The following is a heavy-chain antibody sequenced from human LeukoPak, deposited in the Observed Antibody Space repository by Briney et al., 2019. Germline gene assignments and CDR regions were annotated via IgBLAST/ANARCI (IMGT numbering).Heavy chain of an antibody. CDR2: INSDGSST. CDR3: ASQSLYWDFDY. V-gene: IGHV3-74*01. Sequence: QPGGSLRLSCAASGFTFSSYWMHWVRQAPGKGLVWVSRINSDGSSTSYADSVKGRFTISRDNAKNTLYLQMNSLRAEDTAVYYCASQSLYWDFDYWGQGTLVTVSS. D-gene: IGHD2-8*02. J-gene: IGHJ4*02. CDR1: GFTFSSYW.